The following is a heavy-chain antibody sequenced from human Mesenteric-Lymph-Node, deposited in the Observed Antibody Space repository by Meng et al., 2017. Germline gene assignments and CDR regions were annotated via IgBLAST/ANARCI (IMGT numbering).Heavy chain of an antibody. CDR3: ARGELLWDY. Sequence: QVTLLDSGPDLVRPSPTLSLTCTVSGXSIRSGEYFWSWIRQPPGKGLEWIGYMDYRGSTFYNPSLKSRVTISVDTSKNQFSLKLSSVTAADTAVYFCARGELLWDYWGQGTLVTVSS. CDR2: MDYRGST. D-gene: IGHD2-2*01. V-gene: IGHV4-30-4*01. J-gene: IGHJ4*02. CDR1: GXSIRSGEYF.